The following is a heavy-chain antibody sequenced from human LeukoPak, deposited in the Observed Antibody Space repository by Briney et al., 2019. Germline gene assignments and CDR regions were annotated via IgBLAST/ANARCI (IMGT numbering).Heavy chain of an antibody. CDR2: IYPGDSDT. J-gene: IGHJ4*02. CDR1: GYTFTKFW. V-gene: IGHV5-51*01. D-gene: IGHD1-26*01. CDR3: ARLSPERGSDVGPYFDI. Sequence: GESLKISCKASGYTFTKFWIGWVRQMPGKGLEWMGVIYPGDSDTRYSPSLQGQVTISADKSVNIAYLQWRSLKASDTAMYYCARLSPERGSDVGPYFDIWGQGALVTVSS.